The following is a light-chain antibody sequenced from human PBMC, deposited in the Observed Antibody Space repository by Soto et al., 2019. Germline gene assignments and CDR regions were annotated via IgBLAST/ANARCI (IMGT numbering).Light chain of an antibody. V-gene: IGLV2-8*01. CDR2: EVN. CDR3: SSYAGSNNVV. CDR1: SSDLGGYNF. J-gene: IGLJ2*01. Sequence: QSVLTQPPSASGSPGQSVTISCTGTSSDLGGYNFVSWYQQHPGKAPKLMIYEVNKRPSGVPDRFSGSKSGNTASLTVSGLQAEDEADYYCSSYAGSNNVVFGGGTKLTVL.